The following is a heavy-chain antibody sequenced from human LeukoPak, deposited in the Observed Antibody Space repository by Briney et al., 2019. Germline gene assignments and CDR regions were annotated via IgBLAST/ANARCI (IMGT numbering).Heavy chain of an antibody. D-gene: IGHD6-6*01. V-gene: IGHV1-69*05. J-gene: IGHJ4*02. CDR1: GGTFSSYA. CDR3: ARESPFAARLLDY. Sequence: GASVKVSCKASGGTFSSYAISWVRQAPGQGLEWMGGIIPIFGTANYAQKFQGRVTITTDESTSTAYMELSSLRSEDTAVYYCARESPFAARLLDYWGQGTLVTASS. CDR2: IIPIFGTA.